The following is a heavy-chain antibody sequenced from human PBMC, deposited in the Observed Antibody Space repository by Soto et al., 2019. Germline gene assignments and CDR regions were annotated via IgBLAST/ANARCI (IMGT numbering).Heavy chain of an antibody. CDR1: GGSVSSGSYY. Sequence: SETLSLTCTVSGGSVSSGSYYWSWIRQPPGKGLEWIGYIYYSGSTNYNPSLKSRVTISVDTSKNQFSLKLSSVTAADTAVYYCARGKNDYYYGMDVWGQGTTVTVSS. CDR2: IYYSGST. CDR3: ARGKNDYYYGMDV. V-gene: IGHV4-61*01. J-gene: IGHJ6*02.